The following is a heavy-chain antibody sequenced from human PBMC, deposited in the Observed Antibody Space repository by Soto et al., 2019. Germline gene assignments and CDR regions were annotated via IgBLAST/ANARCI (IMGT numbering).Heavy chain of an antibody. CDR2: INHSGST. V-gene: IGHV4-34*01. CDR1: GGSFSGYY. Sequence: KASETLSLTCAVYGGSFSGYYWSWIRQPPGKGLEWIGEINHSGSTNYNPSLKSRVTISVDTSKNQFSLKLSSVTAADTAVYYCASLATIRIAARPRSYYYGMDVWGQGTTVTVSS. J-gene: IGHJ6*01. CDR3: ASLATIRIAARPRSYYYGMDV. D-gene: IGHD6-6*01.